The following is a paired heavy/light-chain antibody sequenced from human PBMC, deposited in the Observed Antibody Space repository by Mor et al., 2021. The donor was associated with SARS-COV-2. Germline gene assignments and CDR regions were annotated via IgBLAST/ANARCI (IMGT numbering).Light chain of an antibody. CDR2: WGS. CDR1: QTVLNSSNNKNY. CDR3: QQYYTIPWT. J-gene: IGKJ1*01. V-gene: IGKV4-1*01. Sequence: DFEMTQSPGSLAVSLGETATINCKSSQTVLNSSNNKNYLAWYQHKPGQPPKLLMFWGSTREPGVPDRFGGSGSGTDFTLTIRSLRAEDVAVYYCQQYYTIPWTFGHGTKVEIK.
Heavy chain of an antibody. D-gene: IGHD3-10*01. CDR1: GGSVRSGNYY. J-gene: IGHJ5*02. V-gene: IGHV4-61*01. Sequence: MQLEESGPGLVKPSETLSLTCSVSGGSVRSGNYYWSWFRQPPGKRLEWIGYMYHGGSGHNNPSLKSRVTILVDASKNQISLKLTSVTAADTAFYYCARESLVPPLVRGIVDRWGQGTLVTVSS. CDR3: ARESLVPPLVRGIVDR. CDR2: MYHGGSG.